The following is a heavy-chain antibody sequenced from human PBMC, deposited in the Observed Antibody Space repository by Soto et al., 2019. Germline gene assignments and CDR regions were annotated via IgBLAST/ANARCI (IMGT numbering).Heavy chain of an antibody. CDR3: AREKHGTGDALDV. J-gene: IGHJ3*01. CDR2: ISAYNGNT. Sequence: ASVKVSCKASGYTFTSYGISWVRQAPGQGLEWMGWISAYNGNTNYAQKLQGRVTLTTDTSTSTAYMGLNSLTSEETAVYYCAREKHGTGDALDVWGQGTMVTVSS. V-gene: IGHV1-18*01. CDR1: GYTFTSYG. D-gene: IGHD1-1*01.